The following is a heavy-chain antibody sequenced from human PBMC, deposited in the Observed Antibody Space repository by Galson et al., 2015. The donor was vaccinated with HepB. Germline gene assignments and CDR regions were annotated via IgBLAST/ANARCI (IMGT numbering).Heavy chain of an antibody. J-gene: IGHJ6*03. CDR1: GYTFTSYA. CDR2: INTNTGNP. D-gene: IGHD3-3*01. V-gene: IGHV7-4-1*01. CDR3: AREGPKYDFWSGYLDYYYYMDV. Sequence: SVKVSCKASGYTFTSYAMNWVRQAPGQGLEWMGWINTNTGNPTYAQGFTGRFVFSLDTSVSTAYLQICSLKAEDTAVYYCAREGPKYDFWSGYLDYYYYMDVWGKGTTVTVSS.